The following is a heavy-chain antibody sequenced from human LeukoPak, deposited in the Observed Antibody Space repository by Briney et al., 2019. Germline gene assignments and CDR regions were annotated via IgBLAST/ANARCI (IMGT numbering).Heavy chain of an antibody. CDR1: GFTFSTYA. CDR2: ISGSGGST. Sequence: GGSLRLSCVASGFTFSTYAMSWVRQAPGKGLEWVSAISGSGGSTNYADSVKGRLTISRDNSKNPVHLQMNSLRAEDTAVYYCARDGPAQMVEFDFWGQGTMVTVSS. J-gene: IGHJ4*01. CDR3: ARDGPAQMVEFDF. D-gene: IGHD3-10*01. V-gene: IGHV3-23*01.